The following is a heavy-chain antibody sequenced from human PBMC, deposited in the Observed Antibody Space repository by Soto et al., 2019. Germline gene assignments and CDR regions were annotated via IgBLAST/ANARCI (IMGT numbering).Heavy chain of an antibody. J-gene: IGHJ6*02. CDR1: GYTFTNYN. Sequence: ASVKVSCKASGYTFTNYNMHWVRQAPGQGLEWMGWINTGNGNTKYSQKFQGRVTITRDTSAGTAYMELSSLRSEDLAVYYCATERRGYSYGLYGMDVWGQGTTVTVSS. CDR3: ATERRGYSYGLYGMDV. CDR2: INTGNGNT. D-gene: IGHD5-18*01. V-gene: IGHV1-3*03.